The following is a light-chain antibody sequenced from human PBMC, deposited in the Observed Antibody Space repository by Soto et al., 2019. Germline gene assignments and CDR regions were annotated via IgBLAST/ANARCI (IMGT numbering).Light chain of an antibody. CDR1: SSNIGSHT. CDR3: AAWYDSLNGVV. J-gene: IGLJ2*01. CDR2: SNT. V-gene: IGLV1-44*01. Sequence: QAVVTQPPSASGTPGQTIAISCSGGSSNIGSHTVNWYQQLPGTAPRLLIYSNTQRPSGVPGRFSGSKSGTSASLAISGLQSEYEGDYYCAAWYDSLNGVVFGGGTKVTVL.